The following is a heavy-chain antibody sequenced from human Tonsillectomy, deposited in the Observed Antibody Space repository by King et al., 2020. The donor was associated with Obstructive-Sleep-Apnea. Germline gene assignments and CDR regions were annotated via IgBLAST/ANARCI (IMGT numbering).Heavy chain of an antibody. J-gene: IGHJ3*02. CDR3: ARDRDDVVSGMYYDVFDI. CDR2: IKKDGSVT. D-gene: IGHD5-24*01. CDR1: GFTFSENW. V-gene: IGHV3-7*01. Sequence: DVQLVESGGGLVQPGESLTLSCAASGFTFSENWMNWVRQAPGKGLEWVANIKKDGSVTQYVDSVKGRFTISRDNAKNTLYLQMNNLRAADTAVYFCARDRDDVVSGMYYDVFDIWGQGTTVTVSS.